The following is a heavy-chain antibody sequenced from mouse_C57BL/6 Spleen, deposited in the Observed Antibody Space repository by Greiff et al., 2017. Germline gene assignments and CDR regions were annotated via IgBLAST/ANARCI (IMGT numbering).Heavy chain of an antibody. D-gene: IGHD3-3*01. Sequence: QVQLKQPGAELVRPGTSVQLSCKASGYTFTRYWMPWVKQRPGQGLEWIGVIDPSYSSTNYNQKFKGKATWTVDTSTSTAYMQHSSLTSADSADYDCERKGDGCWFAYWGQGTLVTVSA. CDR3: ERKGDGCWFAY. CDR2: IDPSYSST. V-gene: IGHV1-59*01. CDR1: GYTFTRYW. J-gene: IGHJ3*01.